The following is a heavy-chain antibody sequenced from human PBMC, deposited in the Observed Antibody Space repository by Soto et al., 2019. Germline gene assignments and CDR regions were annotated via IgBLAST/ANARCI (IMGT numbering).Heavy chain of an antibody. V-gene: IGHV3-30*18. CDR1: GFTFSSYG. D-gene: IGHD6-25*01. Sequence: QVQLVESGGGVVQPGRSRRLSCAAAGFTFSSYGMHWVRQATVKGLEWVAVISYDGSNKYYADSVKGRFTISRDNSKNTLYLQMNSLRAEDTAVYYCAKDRRPNYYSGMDVWGQGTTVTVSS. CDR3: AKDRRPNYYSGMDV. CDR2: ISYDGSNK. J-gene: IGHJ6*02.